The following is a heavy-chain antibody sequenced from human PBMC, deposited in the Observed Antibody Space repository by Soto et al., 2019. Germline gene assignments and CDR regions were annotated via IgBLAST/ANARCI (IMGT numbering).Heavy chain of an antibody. J-gene: IGHJ4*02. CDR3: ATKAGGHFDY. CDR2: IYYSGTT. CDR1: GGSISSGEYY. D-gene: IGHD6-25*01. V-gene: IGHV4-30-4*01. Sequence: QVQLQESGPGLVKPSQTLSLTCNVSGGSISSGEYYWTWIRQPPGKGLEWLGYIYYSGTTYYNPSLKSRLTISLDTSKNQFSLKLSSVTAADTAMYCCATKAGGHFDYWGQGTLVTVSS.